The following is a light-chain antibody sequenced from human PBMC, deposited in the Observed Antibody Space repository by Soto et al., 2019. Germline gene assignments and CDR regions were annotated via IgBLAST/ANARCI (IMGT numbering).Light chain of an antibody. V-gene: IGKV3-15*01. J-gene: IGKJ1*01. CDR1: QNIHTN. CDR2: GAS. CDR3: QQYNSWWT. Sequence: EIVMAQSPATLSVSPGERATLSFRAGQNIHTNLAWYQQKPDQAPRLLIYGASTRATGIPARFSGSGSGTEFTLTISSLQSEDFAVYYCQQYNSWWTFGQGTKVDIK.